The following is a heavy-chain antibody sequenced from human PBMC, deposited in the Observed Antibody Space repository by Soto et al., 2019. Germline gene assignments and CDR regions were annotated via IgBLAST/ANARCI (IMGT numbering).Heavy chain of an antibody. CDR3: AHLRERWSSGWYRGSLPGEDYFDY. J-gene: IGHJ4*02. Sequence: QITLKESGPTLVKPTQTLTLTCTFSGFSLSTSGVGVGWIRQPPGKALEWLALIYWDDDKRYSPSLKSRLTITKDTSKNQVVLTMTNMDPVDTATYYCAHLRERWSSGWYRGSLPGEDYFDYWGQGTLVTVSS. V-gene: IGHV2-5*02. D-gene: IGHD6-19*01. CDR2: IYWDDDK. CDR1: GFSLSTSGVG.